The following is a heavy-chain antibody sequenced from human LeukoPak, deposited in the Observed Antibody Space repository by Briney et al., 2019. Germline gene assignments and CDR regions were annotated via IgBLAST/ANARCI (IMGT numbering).Heavy chain of an antibody. V-gene: IGHV1-69*06. D-gene: IGHD1-1*01. J-gene: IGHJ6*03. CDR2: IIPIFGTG. CDR1: GGTFSSYA. CDR3: ARDQVNADYYYYYMDV. Sequence: ASVKASCKASGGTFSSYAISWVRQAPGQGLEWMGGIIPIFGTGNYAQKFQGRVTITADKSTSTAYRELSSLRSEDTAVYYCARDQVNADYYYYYMDVWGKGTTVTVSS.